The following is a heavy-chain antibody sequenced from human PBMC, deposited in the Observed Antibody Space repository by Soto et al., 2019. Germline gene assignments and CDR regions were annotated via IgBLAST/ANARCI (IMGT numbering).Heavy chain of an antibody. CDR3: ARGEYRYGQYCFDS. J-gene: IGHJ4*02. CDR2: ISPASGDT. Sequence: QVQLVQSGAEVKKPGASVKVSCKASGYTFTGYYMHWVRQAPGQGREWMGWISPASGDTTYAQKFQGRVTMTRDTSISTAYMELIRLTSDDTAVYSCARGEYRYGQYCFDSWGQGTLVTVSS. V-gene: IGHV1-2*02. D-gene: IGHD5-18*01. CDR1: GYTFTGYY.